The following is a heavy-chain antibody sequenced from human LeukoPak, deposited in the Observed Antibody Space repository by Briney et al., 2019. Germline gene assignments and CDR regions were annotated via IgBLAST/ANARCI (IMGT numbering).Heavy chain of an antibody. CDR1: GLTFSIYA. D-gene: IGHD1-26*01. J-gene: IGHJ3*02. CDR2: ISSSGSST. V-gene: IGHV3-23*01. CDR3: ANTQGGAFDI. Sequence: GGSLRLSCAASGLTFSIYAMDWVRQAPGKGPEWVSAISSSGSSTYYADSVKGRFTISRDNSKNTLYLQMNSLRDEDTAVYYCANTQGGAFDIWGQGTMVTVSS.